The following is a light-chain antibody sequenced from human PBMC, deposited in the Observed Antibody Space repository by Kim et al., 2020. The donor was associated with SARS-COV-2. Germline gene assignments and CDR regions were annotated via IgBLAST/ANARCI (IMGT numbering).Light chain of an antibody. CDR2: QDE. CDR3: LAWDSSSGSYV. J-gene: IGLJ1*01. CDR1: KLGNKY. V-gene: IGLV3-1*01. Sequence: SPGQAASITCSGDKLGNKYASWYQQKPGQSPVLVIYQDEKRPSGIPERFSGSNSGNSATLTISGTQAMGEADYFCLAWDSSSGSYVFGPGTKVTVL.